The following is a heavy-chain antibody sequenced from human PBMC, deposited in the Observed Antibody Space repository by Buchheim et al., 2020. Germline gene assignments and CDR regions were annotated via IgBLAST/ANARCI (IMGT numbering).Heavy chain of an antibody. CDR2: IRDDGSAK. CDR3: ARGDLDY. CDR1: EFILSNYW. Sequence: EVQLVESGGGLVQPGGSLRLSCAASEFILSNYWMSWVRQAPGKGLEWVATIRDDGSAKFYVDSVEGRFTISRASAKNSLSLQMNSLRAEDTAIYYCARGDLDYWGQGTL. V-gene: IGHV3-7*01. J-gene: IGHJ4*02.